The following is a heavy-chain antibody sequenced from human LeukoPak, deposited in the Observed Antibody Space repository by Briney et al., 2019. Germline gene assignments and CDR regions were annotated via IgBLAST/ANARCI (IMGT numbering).Heavy chain of an antibody. CDR1: GGSISSYY. CDR2: IYYSGST. CDR3: ARNIVVVTAIPINYFDY. V-gene: IGHV4-59*08. D-gene: IGHD2-21*02. Sequence: SETLSLTCTVSGGSISSYYWSWIRQPPGKGLEWIGYIYYSGSTNYNPSLKSRVTISVDTSKNQFSLKLSSVTAADTAVYYCARNIVVVTAIPINYFDYWGQGTLVTVSS. J-gene: IGHJ4*02.